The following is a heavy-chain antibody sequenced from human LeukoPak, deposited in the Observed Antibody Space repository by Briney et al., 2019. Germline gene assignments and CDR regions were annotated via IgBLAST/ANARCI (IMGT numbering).Heavy chain of an antibody. CDR2: INAGNGNT. CDR3: ARGDYYGSGRGVDY. Sequence: ASVKVSCKASGYTFTSYVMHWVRQAPGQRLEWMGWINAGNGNTKYSQKFQGRVTITRDTSASTAYMGVSSLRSEDTAVYYCARGDYYGSGRGVDYWGQGTLVTVSS. V-gene: IGHV1-3*01. CDR1: GYTFTSYV. J-gene: IGHJ4*02. D-gene: IGHD3-10*01.